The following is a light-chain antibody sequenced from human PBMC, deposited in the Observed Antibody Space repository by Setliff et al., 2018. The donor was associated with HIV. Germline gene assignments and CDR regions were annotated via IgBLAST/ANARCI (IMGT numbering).Light chain of an antibody. CDR3: SSWTGSSTLM. CDR2: DVT. V-gene: IGLV2-14*03. J-gene: IGLJ1*01. Sequence: QSVLTQPASMSGSPGQSITVSCTGTSSDVGGFNFVSWYQQHPVNTPKLIIYDVTNRPSGVSDRFSASKSGNTASLTISGLQADDEADYYCSSWTGSSTLMFGTGTKVTVL. CDR1: SSDVGGFNF.